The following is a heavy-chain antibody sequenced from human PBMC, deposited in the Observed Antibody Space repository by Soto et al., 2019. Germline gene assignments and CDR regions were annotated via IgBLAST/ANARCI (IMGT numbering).Heavy chain of an antibody. CDR1: GFSFSSYS. CDR2: ISYDGSNK. CDR3: ARSPPRGIAAPGSWGSGMDV. Sequence: EGSLRLSCTASGFSFSSYSLHWVRQTPGKGLEWVAVISYDGSNKYYADSVEGRFTVSRDSPKNTLFLQMNSLKPEDTAVYYCARSPPRGIAAPGSWGSGMDVWGQGTTVTVSS. D-gene: IGHD6-13*01. V-gene: IGHV3-30-3*01. J-gene: IGHJ6*02.